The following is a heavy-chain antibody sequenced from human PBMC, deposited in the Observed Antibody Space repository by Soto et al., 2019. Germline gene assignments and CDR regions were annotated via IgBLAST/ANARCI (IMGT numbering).Heavy chain of an antibody. D-gene: IGHD6-13*01. J-gene: IGHJ4*02. Sequence: GASVKVSRKTSGYTFTSYFIHWVRQAPGQRLEWMGWINTGNGDTKYSQQFQGRVTFTRDTSATTAYMELSSLTSEDTAIYLCARPYSSSWSTYFEYWGQGALVTVAS. V-gene: IGHV1-3*04. CDR1: GYTFTSYF. CDR3: ARPYSSSWSTYFEY. CDR2: INTGNGDT.